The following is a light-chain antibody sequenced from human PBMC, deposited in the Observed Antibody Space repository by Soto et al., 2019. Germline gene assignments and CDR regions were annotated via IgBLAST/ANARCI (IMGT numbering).Light chain of an antibody. CDR3: VSYTTSASYV. CDR2: DIN. Sequence: SVLTQPPSVSGAPGQRVTISCPGSSSSIGAGYDVHWYQQRPGKAPKLMIYDINNRPSGVSNRFSGSKSGNTASLTISGLQAEDEADYYCVSYTTSASYVFGTGNKVTVL. J-gene: IGLJ1*01. V-gene: IGLV1-40*01. CDR1: SSSIGAGYD.